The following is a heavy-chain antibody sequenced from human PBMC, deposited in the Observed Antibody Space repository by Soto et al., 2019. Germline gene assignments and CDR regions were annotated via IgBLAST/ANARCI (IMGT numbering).Heavy chain of an antibody. J-gene: IGHJ5*02. V-gene: IGHV4-59*01. CDR1: GGSISSYY. Sequence: PSETLSLTCTVSGGSISSYYWSWIRQPPGKGLEWIGYIYYSGSTNYNPSLKSRVTISVDTSKNQFSLKLSSVTAADTAVYYCASLAATDWFDPWGQGTLVTVSS. CDR2: IYYSGST. CDR3: ASLAATDWFDP. D-gene: IGHD2-15*01.